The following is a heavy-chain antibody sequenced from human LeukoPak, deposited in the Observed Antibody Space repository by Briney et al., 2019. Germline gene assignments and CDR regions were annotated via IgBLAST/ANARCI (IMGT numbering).Heavy chain of an antibody. V-gene: IGHV3-48*01. CDR2: ISDSSSTK. J-gene: IGHJ4*02. CDR3: ARRGFTSGWDH. CDR1: GFTFSSYS. Sequence: PGGSLRLSCAASGFTFSSYSMNWVRQAPGKGLEWVSYISDSSSTKYYADSVKGRFTISRDNGKNSLYLQMNNLRAEDTAVYYCARRGFTSGWDHWGQGNLVTVSS. D-gene: IGHD6-19*01.